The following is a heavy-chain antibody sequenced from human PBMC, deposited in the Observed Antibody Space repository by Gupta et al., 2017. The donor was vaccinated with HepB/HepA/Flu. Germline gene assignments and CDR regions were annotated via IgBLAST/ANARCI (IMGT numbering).Heavy chain of an antibody. CDR2: INNSGSST. J-gene: IGHJ4*02. CDR1: GFTFSSFA. D-gene: IGHD4-17*01. Sequence: EVQLLESGGGLVQPGGSLRLSCAASGFTFSSFALTWFRQAPGKGLEWLSVINNSGSSTYYTDSVKGRFTISRDNSKNTVYLQMNNLRAEDTAVYYCAKGGYGDFAYFEYWGQGTLVTVSP. CDR3: AKGGYGDFAYFEY. V-gene: IGHV3-23*01.